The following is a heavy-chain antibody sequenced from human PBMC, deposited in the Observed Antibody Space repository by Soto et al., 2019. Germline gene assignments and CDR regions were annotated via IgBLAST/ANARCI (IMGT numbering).Heavy chain of an antibody. CDR2: TVPVFDTS. J-gene: IGHJ3*01. V-gene: IGHV1-69*06. Sequence: QVQFVQSGALVKQPGSSVEVSCKASGGTFNGYGISWVRQAPGQGLEWMGGTVPVFDTSKYAPRFQGRVMITADKSTSTAYMELSSVRSEDTAIYFCARGVSNSGAYYTGPSAYDLWGQGTLVIVSS. D-gene: IGHD3-10*01. CDR1: GGTFNGYG. CDR3: ARGVSNSGAYYTGPSAYDL.